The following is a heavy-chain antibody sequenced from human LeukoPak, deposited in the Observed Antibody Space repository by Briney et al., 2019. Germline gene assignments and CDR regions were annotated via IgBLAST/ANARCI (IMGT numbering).Heavy chain of an antibody. CDR3: ARREPTTVTHWAFDI. Sequence: GRSLGLSCAASGFTFSSYAMHWVRQAPGKGLEWVAVISYDGSNKYYADSVKGRFTISRDNSKNTLYLQMNSLRAEDTAVYYCARREPTTVTHWAFDIWGQGTMVTVSS. V-gene: IGHV3-30*04. CDR2: ISYDGSNK. CDR1: GFTFSSYA. D-gene: IGHD4-17*01. J-gene: IGHJ3*02.